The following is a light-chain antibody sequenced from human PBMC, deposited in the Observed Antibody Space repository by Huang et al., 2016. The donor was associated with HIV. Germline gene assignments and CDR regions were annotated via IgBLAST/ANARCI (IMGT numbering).Light chain of an antibody. CDR2: AAS. CDR3: QQSYSTWT. J-gene: IGKJ1*01. Sequence: DIQMTQSPSSLSASVGDSVTITCRASQSITSYLNWYQQTPGKVPKLLIYAASSLQSGGPSRFSGSGSGTDFTLTISSLQPEDFATYYCQQSYSTWTFGQGTKVEIK. CDR1: QSITSY. V-gene: IGKV1-39*01.